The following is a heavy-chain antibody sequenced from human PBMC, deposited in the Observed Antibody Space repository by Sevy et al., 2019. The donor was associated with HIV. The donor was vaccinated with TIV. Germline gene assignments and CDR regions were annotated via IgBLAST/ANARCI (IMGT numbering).Heavy chain of an antibody. D-gene: IGHD6-13*01. V-gene: IGHV3-9*01. CDR2: ISWNSGGI. Sequence: GGSLRLSCAASGFTFDDYAMHWVRQAPGKGLEWVSGISWNSGGIGYADSVKGRFTISRDNAKNSLYLQMNSLRAEDTALYYCAKDREGIAAAGTDYWGQGTLVTVSS. CDR1: GFTFDDYA. CDR3: AKDREGIAAAGTDY. J-gene: IGHJ4*02.